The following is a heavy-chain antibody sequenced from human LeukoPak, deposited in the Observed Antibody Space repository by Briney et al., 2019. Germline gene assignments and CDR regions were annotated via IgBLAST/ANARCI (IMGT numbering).Heavy chain of an antibody. CDR3: ARERRALTSTVGDAFDI. Sequence: ASVKVSCTAPGYTFTSYYIHWVRQAPGQGLEWMGIINPSGGTTIYAQKFQGRVTMTRDTSTSTVYMELSSLRPEDTAVYYCARERRALTSTVGDAFDIWGQGTMVSVSS. J-gene: IGHJ3*02. CDR1: GYTFTSYY. CDR2: INPSGGTT. V-gene: IGHV1-46*01. D-gene: IGHD1-26*01.